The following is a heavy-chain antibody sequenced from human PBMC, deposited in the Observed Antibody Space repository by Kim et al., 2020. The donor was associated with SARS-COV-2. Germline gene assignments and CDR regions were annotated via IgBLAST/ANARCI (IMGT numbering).Heavy chain of an antibody. CDR2: ISGSGGST. CDR1: GFTFSSYA. J-gene: IGHJ6*02. D-gene: IGHD3-10*01. Sequence: GGSLRLSCAASGFTFSSYAMSWVRQAPGKGLEWVSAISGSGGSTYYADSVKGRFTISRDNSKNTLYLQMNSLRAEDTAVYYCAKGGSTPSYYYYGMDVWGQGTTVTVSS. CDR3: AKGGSTPSYYYYGMDV. V-gene: IGHV3-23*01.